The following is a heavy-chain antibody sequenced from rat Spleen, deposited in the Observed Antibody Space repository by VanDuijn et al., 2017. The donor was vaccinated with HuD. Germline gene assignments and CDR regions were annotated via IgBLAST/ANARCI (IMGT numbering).Heavy chain of an antibody. CDR3: TRVTGDY. D-gene: IGHD4-1*01. CDR2: ISSDGSRT. J-gene: IGHJ2*01. CDR1: GFTFSDYY. Sequence: EVQLVESDGGLVQPGRSLKLSCAASGFTFSDYYMAWVRQAPTKGLEWVATISSDGSRTYYRDSVKGRFTISRDNAKSILYVQMDSLRPEDTATYYCTRVTGDYWGQGVMVTVSS. V-gene: IGHV5-29*01.